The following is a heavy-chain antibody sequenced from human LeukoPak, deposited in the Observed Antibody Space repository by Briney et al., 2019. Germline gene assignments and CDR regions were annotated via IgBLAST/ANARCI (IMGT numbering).Heavy chain of an antibody. CDR3: ARDFLEDSY. V-gene: IGHV3-48*01. CDR2: ISSSSSTI. J-gene: IGHJ4*02. Sequence: PGGSLRLSCAASGFTFSNYNMNWVRQAPGKGLEWLSYISSSSSTIYYADSVKGRFTISRGNARNSLYLQMNSLRAEDTAVYHCARDFLEDSYWGQGTLVTVSS. D-gene: IGHD3-3*01. CDR1: GFTFSNYN.